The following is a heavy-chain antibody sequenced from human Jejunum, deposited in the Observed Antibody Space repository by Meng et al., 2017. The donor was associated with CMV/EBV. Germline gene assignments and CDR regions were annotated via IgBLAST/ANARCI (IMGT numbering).Heavy chain of an antibody. CDR1: RLTFSSYN. V-gene: IGHV3-30-3*01. CDR2: ISDDGNEK. CDR3: ARGMYGSNWLLDY. D-gene: IGHD6-13*01. J-gene: IGHJ4*02. Sequence: ASRLTFSSYNMHWVRQAQGKGLEWVAIISDDGNEKKYADSVKGRFTVSRDNPRHTLYLQMESLGVDDTAVYFCARGMYGSNWLLDYWGQGTLVTVSS.